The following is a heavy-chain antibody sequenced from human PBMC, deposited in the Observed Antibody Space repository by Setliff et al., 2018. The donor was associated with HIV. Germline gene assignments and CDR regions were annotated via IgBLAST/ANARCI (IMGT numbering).Heavy chain of an antibody. CDR3: GRATEYYDTSGYPRRTLVDD. CDR2: INPKTGGT. CDR1: GYTFIDYY. D-gene: IGHD3-22*01. J-gene: IGHJ4*02. V-gene: IGHV1-2*02. Sequence: GASVKVSCKASGYTFIDYYIHWVRQAPGQGLEWMGWINPKTGGTSFAKKFQDRVTMSRDTAISTAYMQLSSLRSDDTAMYYCGRATEYYDTSGYPRRTLVDDWGQGALVTVSS.